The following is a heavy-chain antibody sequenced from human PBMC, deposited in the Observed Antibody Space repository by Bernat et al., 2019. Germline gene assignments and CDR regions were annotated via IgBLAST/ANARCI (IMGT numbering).Heavy chain of an antibody. J-gene: IGHJ5*02. V-gene: IGHV4-38-2*01. Sequence: QVQLQESGPGLVKPSETLSLTCAVSGYSICSGYYWGWIRQPPGKGLEWIGSIYHSGSTYYNPSLKSRVTISVDTSKNQFSLKLSSVTAADTAVYYCARVHYYGSGRGLIDPWGQGTLVTVSS. CDR1: GYSICSGYY. CDR2: IYHSGST. CDR3: ARVHYYGSGRGLIDP. D-gene: IGHD3-10*01.